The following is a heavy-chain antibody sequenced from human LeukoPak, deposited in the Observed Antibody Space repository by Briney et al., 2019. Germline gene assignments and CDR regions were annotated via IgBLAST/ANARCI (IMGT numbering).Heavy chain of an antibody. CDR3: ATSALRLDILTGYSAGRDALDI. J-gene: IGHJ3*02. CDR1: GYTLTELS. V-gene: IGHV1-24*01. D-gene: IGHD3-9*01. CDR2: HDPKDGET. Sequence: ASVTVSCRVSGYTLTELSMHWVRQAPGKGLEGMGGHDPKDGETIYAQKFQGRFTMTDDTPIDTAYMELSSLRSEDTAVYYCATSALRLDILTGYSAGRDALDIWGQGTLVTVSS.